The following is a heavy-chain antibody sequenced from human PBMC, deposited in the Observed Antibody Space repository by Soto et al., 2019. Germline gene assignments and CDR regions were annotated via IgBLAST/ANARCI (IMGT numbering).Heavy chain of an antibody. J-gene: IGHJ6*02. CDR3: ARFHSGYDIKAGYYYYGMDV. CDR2: ISAYNGNT. CDR1: GYTFTSYG. Sequence: ASVKVSCKASGYTFTSYGISWVRQAPGQGLEWMGWISAYNGNTNYAQKLQGRVTMTTDTSTGTAYVELRSLRSDDTAVYYCARFHSGYDIKAGYYYYGMDVWGQGTTVTVSS. D-gene: IGHD5-12*01. V-gene: IGHV1-18*04.